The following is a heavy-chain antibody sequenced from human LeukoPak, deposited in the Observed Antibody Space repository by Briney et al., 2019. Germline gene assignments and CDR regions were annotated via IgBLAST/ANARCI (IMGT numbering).Heavy chain of an antibody. V-gene: IGHV3-30*04. Sequence: PGRSLRLSCAASGFTFSSYAMHWVRQAPGKGLEWVAVISYDGSNKYYADSVKGRFTISRDNSKNTLYLQMNSLRAEDTAVYYCARESPTVAGPPSSAPDYWGQGTLVTVSS. D-gene: IGHD6-19*01. CDR2: ISYDGSNK. CDR1: GFTFSSYA. CDR3: ARESPTVAGPPSSAPDY. J-gene: IGHJ4*02.